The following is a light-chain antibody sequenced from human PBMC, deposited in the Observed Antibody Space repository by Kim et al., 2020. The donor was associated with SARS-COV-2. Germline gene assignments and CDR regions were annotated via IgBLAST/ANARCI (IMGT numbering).Light chain of an antibody. CDR3: NSRDSSGNHLVV. CDR1: ILRIYY. CDR2: CKN. J-gene: IGLJ2*01. V-gene: IGLV3-19*01. Sequence: LGHTVRITFQGDILRIYYASCYHHKPGQAPLLLIYCKNNRPSGIPDRFSGSSSGNTASLTITGAQAEDEADYYCNSRDSSGNHLVVFGGGTQLTVL.